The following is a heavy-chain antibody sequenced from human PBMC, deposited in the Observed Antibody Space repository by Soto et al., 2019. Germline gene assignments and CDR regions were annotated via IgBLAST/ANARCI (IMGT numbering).Heavy chain of an antibody. J-gene: IGHJ3*02. V-gene: IGHV3-21*01. CDR3: ARRRYDYIAFDI. CDR1: GFTFSSYS. D-gene: IGHD3-16*01. CDR2: ISSSSSYI. Sequence: GGSLRLSCAASGFTFSSYSMNWVRQAPGKGLEWVSSISSSSSYIYYADSVNGRFTISRNNAKNSLYLQMNSLRAEDTAVYYCARRRYDYIAFDIWGQGTMVTVSS.